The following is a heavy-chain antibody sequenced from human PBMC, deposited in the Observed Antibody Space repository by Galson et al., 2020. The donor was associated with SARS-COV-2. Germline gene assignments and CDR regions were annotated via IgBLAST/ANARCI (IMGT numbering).Heavy chain of an antibody. J-gene: IGHJ4*02. CDR3: ARGFDY. CDR2: IYYSGST. CDR1: GGSISSYY. Sequence: ASETLSLTCTVSGGSISSYYWSWIRQPPGKGLEWIGYIYYSGSTNYNPSLKSRVTISVDTSKNQFSLKLSSVTAADTAVYYCARGFDYWGQGNLVPVPS. V-gene: IGHV4-59*01.